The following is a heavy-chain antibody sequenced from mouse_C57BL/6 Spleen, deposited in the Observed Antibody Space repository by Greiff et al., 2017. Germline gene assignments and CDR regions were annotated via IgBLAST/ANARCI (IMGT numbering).Heavy chain of an antibody. CDR2: ISSGSSTI. Sequence: EVKLMESGGGLVKPGGSLKLSCAASGFTFSDYGMHWVRQAPEQGLEWVAYISSGSSTIYYADTVKGRFTISRDNAKNTLYLQMTSLRSEDTAMYYCATNYDYDVGWFAYWGQGTLVTVSA. J-gene: IGHJ3*01. V-gene: IGHV5-17*01. D-gene: IGHD2-4*01. CDR1: GFTFSDYG. CDR3: ATNYDYDVGWFAY.